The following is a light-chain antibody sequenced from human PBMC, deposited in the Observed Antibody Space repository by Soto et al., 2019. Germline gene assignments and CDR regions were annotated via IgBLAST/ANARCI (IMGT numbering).Light chain of an antibody. CDR2: DVS. V-gene: IGLV2-11*01. Sequence: QAVLAQPRSVCGSPGHSVTISCTGTSSDVGGYNYVSWYQQHPGKAPKLMIYDVSKRPSGVPDRFSGSKSGNTASLTIPGLHAEDDADYYCCSYAGSYIFHVFGTGTKVTVL. CDR3: CSYAGSYIFHV. J-gene: IGLJ1*01. CDR1: SSDVGGYNY.